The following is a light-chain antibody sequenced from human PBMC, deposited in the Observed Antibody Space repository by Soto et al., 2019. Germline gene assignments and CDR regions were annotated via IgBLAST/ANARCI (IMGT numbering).Light chain of an antibody. Sequence: QSVLTQPPSVSGAPGQRVTISCTGTSSNIGANYAVHWYQQLPGTAPKHLIFSNNQRPSGVPDRFSGSKSGTSASLAISGLQPEDEADYYCAAWDDSLSWVFGGGTKLTVL. V-gene: IGLV1-44*01. J-gene: IGLJ3*02. CDR2: SNN. CDR3: AAWDDSLSWV. CDR1: SSNIGANYA.